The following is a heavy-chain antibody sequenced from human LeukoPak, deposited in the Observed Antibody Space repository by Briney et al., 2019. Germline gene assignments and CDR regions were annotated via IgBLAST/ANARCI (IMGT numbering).Heavy chain of an antibody. V-gene: IGHV3-30*02. D-gene: IGHD1-26*01. CDR3: AKDTWDEPNFFDY. CDR1: GFTFSSYG. CDR2: IRYDGSNK. J-gene: IGHJ4*02. Sequence: GGSLRLSCAASGFTFSSYGMHWVRQAPGKGLEWVAFIRYDGSNKYYADSVKGRFTISRHNSKNTLYLQMNSLRAEDTAVYYCAKDTWDEPNFFDYWGQGTLVTVSS.